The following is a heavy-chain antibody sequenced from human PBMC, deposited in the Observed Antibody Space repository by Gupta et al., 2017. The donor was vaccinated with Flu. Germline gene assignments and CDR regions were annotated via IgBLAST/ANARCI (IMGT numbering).Heavy chain of an antibody. CDR2: IIPIFGTA. Sequence: QVQLVQSGAEVKKPGSSVKVSCKASGGTFSSYAISWVRQAPGQGLEWMGGIIPIFGTANYAQKFQGRVAITADESTSTAYMELSSLRSEDTAVYYCATGTTGSEVYYYYGMDVWGQGTTVTVSS. CDR3: ATGTTGSEVYYYYGMDV. CDR1: GGTFSSYA. V-gene: IGHV1-69*01. D-gene: IGHD1-1*01. J-gene: IGHJ6*02.